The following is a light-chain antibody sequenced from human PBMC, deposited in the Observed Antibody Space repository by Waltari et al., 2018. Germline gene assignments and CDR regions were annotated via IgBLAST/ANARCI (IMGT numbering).Light chain of an antibody. V-gene: IGLV2-11*01. CDR2: DVS. CDR1: SREVGGHHY. J-gene: IGLJ2*01. Sequence: QSALTQPRSVSGPPGQSVTIPCTGTSREVGGHHYFSRYQQHPGKAPKLMLYDVSKRPSGVPDRFSGSKSGNTASLTISGLQAEDEADYYCCSYAGSSHVVFGGGTKLTVL. CDR3: CSYAGSSHVV.